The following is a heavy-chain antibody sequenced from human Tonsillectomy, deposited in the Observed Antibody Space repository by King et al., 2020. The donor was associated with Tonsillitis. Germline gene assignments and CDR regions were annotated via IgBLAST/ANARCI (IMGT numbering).Heavy chain of an antibody. CDR3: ARYVSGSLDD. V-gene: IGHV4-39*01. Sequence: QLQESGPGVVKPSETLSLTCTVSGGSISSSDQYWAWIRQPPGEGLEWIGYMYYSGTIFYNPSLKSRITISGGTSENRFSLKLSSVTAADTAVYFCARYVSGSLDDWGQGALVTVSS. CDR1: GGSISSSDQY. J-gene: IGHJ4*02. CDR2: MYYSGTI. D-gene: IGHD1-26*01.